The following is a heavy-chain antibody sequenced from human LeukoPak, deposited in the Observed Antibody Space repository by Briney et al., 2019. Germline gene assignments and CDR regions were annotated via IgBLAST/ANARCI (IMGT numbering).Heavy chain of an antibody. Sequence: GGSLRLSCAASGFTVSGNYMSWVRQAPGKGLEWVSLISTGGSTYYADSVKGRFTISRDNSKNTLFLQMNSLRAEDTAVYYCARDGDDVADAFDLWGQGTMVTVSS. V-gene: IGHV3-53*01. D-gene: IGHD3-16*01. J-gene: IGHJ3*01. CDR3: ARDGDDVADAFDL. CDR2: ISTGGST. CDR1: GFTVSGNY.